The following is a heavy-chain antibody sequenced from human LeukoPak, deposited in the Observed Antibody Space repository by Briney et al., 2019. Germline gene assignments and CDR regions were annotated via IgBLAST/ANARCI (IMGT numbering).Heavy chain of an antibody. Sequence: SETRSLTCTVSGGSISSYYWSWIRQPPGKGLEWIGYIYYSGSTNYKPSLKSRVTISIDRSKNQFSLELSSVTAADTAVYYCARGPELGSLDHWGQGTLVTVSS. V-gene: IGHV4-59*01. CDR1: GGSISSYY. CDR3: ARGPELGSLDH. J-gene: IGHJ4*02. D-gene: IGHD3-10*01. CDR2: IYYSGST.